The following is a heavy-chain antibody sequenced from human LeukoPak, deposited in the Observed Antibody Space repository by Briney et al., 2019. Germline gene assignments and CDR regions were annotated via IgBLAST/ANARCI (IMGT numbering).Heavy chain of an antibody. Sequence: GGSLILSCAASGFTFSSYAMSWVRQAPGKGLEWVSAISGSGGSTYYADSVKGRFTISRDNSKNTLYLQMNSLRAEDTAVYYCAKDPEKIAVAGIGYFQHWGQGTLVTVSS. CDR2: ISGSGGST. D-gene: IGHD6-13*01. V-gene: IGHV3-23*01. CDR3: AKDPEKIAVAGIGYFQH. J-gene: IGHJ1*01. CDR1: GFTFSSYA.